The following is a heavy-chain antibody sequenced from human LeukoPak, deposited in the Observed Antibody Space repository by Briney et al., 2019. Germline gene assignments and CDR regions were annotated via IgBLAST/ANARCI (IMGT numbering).Heavy chain of an antibody. CDR3: AREDEAWVTDV. D-gene: IGHD7-27*01. J-gene: IGHJ6*04. V-gene: IGHV3-21*01. CDR1: GFTFSTYS. Sequence: GGSLRLSCAASGFTFSTYSMNWVRQAPGKGLEWVSSISSSSSYIYYADSVKGRFTISRDNAKNSLYLQMNSLRAEDTAVYYCAREDEAWVTDVWGKGTTVTVSS. CDR2: ISSSSSYI.